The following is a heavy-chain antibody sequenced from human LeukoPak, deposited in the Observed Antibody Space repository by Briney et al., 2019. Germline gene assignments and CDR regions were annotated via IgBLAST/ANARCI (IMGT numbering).Heavy chain of an antibody. CDR1: GFTFSSYA. V-gene: IGHV3-23*01. CDR2: FSGSGDNT. J-gene: IGHJ3*02. Sequence: GGSLRLSCAASGFTFSSYAMGWVRQAPGKGLEWVSGFSGSGDNTYYAEYVKGRFTISRDNSKNTLYLQMNSLRAEDTAVYYCARGAPAGPFDAFDIWGQGTMVTVSS. D-gene: IGHD6-13*01. CDR3: ARGAPAGPFDAFDI.